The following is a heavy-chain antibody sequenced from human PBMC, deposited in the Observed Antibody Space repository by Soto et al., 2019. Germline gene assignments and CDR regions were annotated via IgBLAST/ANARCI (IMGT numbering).Heavy chain of an antibody. J-gene: IGHJ4*02. CDR3: AKFFVETGSNSGWPWSFHY. CDR1: GFTFSNYA. Sequence: EVQLLESGGALVKPGRSWRLPCAAPGFTFSNYAMSWFRQAPGQGLDWVSAFSGSGGTTYSEDSVKGRFTISRDNSKNTLFLQMNSLRAEDAAVYYCAKFFVETGSNSGWPWSFHYWGQGTLVTVSS. V-gene: IGHV3-23*01. CDR2: FSGSGGTT. D-gene: IGHD6-25*01.